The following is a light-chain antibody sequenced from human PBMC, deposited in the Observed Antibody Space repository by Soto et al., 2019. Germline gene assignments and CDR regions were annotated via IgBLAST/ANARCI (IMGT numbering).Light chain of an antibody. V-gene: IGKV1-5*03. Sequence: DIPMTQSPSTLSASVGDRVTLTCRASQSISSWLAWYQQKPGKAPKLLIYKASSLESGVPSRFSGSGSGTEFTLTISSLQPDDFATYYCQQYNSYRWTSGQGTKVDIK. J-gene: IGKJ1*01. CDR3: QQYNSYRWT. CDR1: QSISSW. CDR2: KAS.